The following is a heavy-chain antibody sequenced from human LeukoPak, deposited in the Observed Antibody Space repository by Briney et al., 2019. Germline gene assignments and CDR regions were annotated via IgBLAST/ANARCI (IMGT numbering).Heavy chain of an antibody. D-gene: IGHD6-19*01. Sequence: GGSLRLSCAASGFTFSSYWMSWVRQAPGKGLEWVANIKQDGSEKYYVDSVEGRFTISRDNAKNSLYLQMNSLRAEDTAVYYCARVSKKQWLVGYYFDYWGQGTLVTVSS. J-gene: IGHJ4*02. CDR3: ARVSKKQWLVGYYFDY. CDR1: GFTFSSYW. V-gene: IGHV3-7*01. CDR2: IKQDGSEK.